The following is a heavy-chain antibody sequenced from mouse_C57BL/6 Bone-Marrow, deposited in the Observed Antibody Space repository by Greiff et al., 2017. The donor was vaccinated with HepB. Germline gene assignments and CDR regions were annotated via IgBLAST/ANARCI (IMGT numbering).Heavy chain of an antibody. CDR1: GFTFSSYG. Sequence: EVNVVESGGDLVKPGGSLKLSCAASGFTFSSYGMSWVRQTPDKRLAWVATISSGGSYTYYPDSVKGRFTISRDNAKNTLYLQMSSLKSEDTAMYYCARIYYDYDVGAWFAYWGQGTLVTVSA. CDR3: ARIYYDYDVGAWFAY. CDR2: ISSGGSYT. J-gene: IGHJ3*01. D-gene: IGHD2-4*01. V-gene: IGHV5-6*01.